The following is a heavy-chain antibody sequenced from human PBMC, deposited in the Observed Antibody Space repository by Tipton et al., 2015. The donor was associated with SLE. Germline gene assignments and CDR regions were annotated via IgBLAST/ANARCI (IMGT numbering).Heavy chain of an antibody. Sequence: TLSLTCTVSGGPISSYYWSWIRQPPGKGLEWIGYISYGGGTNYNPSLKSRVTISVDTAKNQFSLKLTSVTAADTAVYYCARGMVTWRGAILGVDVWGQGTTVNVSS. V-gene: IGHV4-59*08. D-gene: IGHD2-21*02. CDR2: ISYGGGT. CDR3: ARGMVTWRGAILGVDV. J-gene: IGHJ6*02. CDR1: GGPISSYY.